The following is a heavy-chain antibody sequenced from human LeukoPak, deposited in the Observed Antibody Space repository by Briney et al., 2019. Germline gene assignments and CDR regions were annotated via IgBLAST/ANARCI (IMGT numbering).Heavy chain of an antibody. V-gene: IGHV4-59*01. D-gene: IGHD3-3*01. CDR1: GGSISSYY. Sequence: PSETLSLTCTVSGGSISSYYWSWIRQPPGKRLEWIGYIYYSGSTNYNPSLKSRVTISVDTSKNQFSLKLSSVTAADTAVYYCARGLADFWSGYLDRNWFDPWGQGTLVTVSS. J-gene: IGHJ5*02. CDR2: IYYSGST. CDR3: ARGLADFWSGYLDRNWFDP.